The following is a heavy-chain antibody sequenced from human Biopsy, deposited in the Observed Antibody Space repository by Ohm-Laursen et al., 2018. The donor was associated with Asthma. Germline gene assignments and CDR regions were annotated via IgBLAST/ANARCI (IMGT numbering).Heavy chain of an antibody. J-gene: IGHJ6*02. D-gene: IGHD5-12*01. CDR1: GDSISSRGGHY. CDR3: ARDRSYSGSAGFGHYYGMDV. Sequence: TLSLTCIVSGDSISSRGGHYWSWIRQHPGKGLEWIGYIYYSGSTYYNPSLKSRVTISVDTSKNQFSLKVSSVTAADTAVYYCARDRSYSGSAGFGHYYGMDVWGQGTTVTVSS. V-gene: IGHV4-31*03. CDR2: IYYSGST.